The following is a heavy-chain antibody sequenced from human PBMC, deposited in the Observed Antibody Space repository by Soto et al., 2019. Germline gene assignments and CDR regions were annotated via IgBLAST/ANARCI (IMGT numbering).Heavy chain of an antibody. J-gene: IGHJ6*02. CDR1: GFTFSSYW. CDR3: ARDSGSYYRYYYYYGMDV. V-gene: IGHV3-74*01. CDR2: INSDGSST. D-gene: IGHD1-26*01. Sequence: GGSLRLSCAASGFTFSSYWMHWVRQAPGKGLVWVSRINSDGSSTTYADSVKGRFTISRDNAKNTLYLQMNSLRAEDTAVYYCARDSGSYYRYYYYYGMDVCGQGTTVTVSS.